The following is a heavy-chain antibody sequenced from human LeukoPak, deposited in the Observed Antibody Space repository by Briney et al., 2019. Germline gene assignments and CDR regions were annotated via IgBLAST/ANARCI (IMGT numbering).Heavy chain of an antibody. D-gene: IGHD1-1*01. CDR1: GFTFSSYT. Sequence: PGVSLRLSCAAFGFTFSSYTMHWIRQAPGKGLEWVSSISGSNSYIFYADSVKGRFTVSRDNAKDSLYLQMNSLRAEDTSVYYCARALTTLTYEGYWGQGTLVTVSS. V-gene: IGHV3-21*01. CDR2: ISGSNSYI. J-gene: IGHJ4*02. CDR3: ARALTTLTYEGY.